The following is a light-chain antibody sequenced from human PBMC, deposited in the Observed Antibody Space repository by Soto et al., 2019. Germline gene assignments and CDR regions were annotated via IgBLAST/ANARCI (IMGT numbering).Light chain of an antibody. Sequence: IVMTQSPFTLSVSPGARATLSCRASQFVSSNLAWYQQKPGQAPRLLIYGASTRATGIPARFSGSGSGTEFTLTISNLQSEDFAVYFCQQYHNWPPITFGQGTRWRL. CDR2: GAS. J-gene: IGKJ5*01. CDR3: QQYHNWPPIT. CDR1: QFVSSN. V-gene: IGKV3D-15*01.